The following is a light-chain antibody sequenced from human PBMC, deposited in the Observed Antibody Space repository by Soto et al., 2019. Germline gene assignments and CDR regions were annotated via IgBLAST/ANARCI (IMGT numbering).Light chain of an antibody. CDR3: QHYSSYPIA. CDR1: QSIGYW. Sequence: DIQMTQSPSTLSASVGDRVTITCRASQSIGYWLAGYQQKQGKAPNLLIYTASTLVSGVPSRFSGSGSGTEFTLTISSLQPDDFATYYCQHYSSYPIAFGQGTRLEIK. CDR2: TAS. V-gene: IGKV1-5*03. J-gene: IGKJ5*01.